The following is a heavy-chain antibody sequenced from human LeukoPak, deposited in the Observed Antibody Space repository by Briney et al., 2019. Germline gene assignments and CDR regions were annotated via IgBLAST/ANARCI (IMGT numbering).Heavy chain of an antibody. V-gene: IGHV4-34*01. CDR2: INHSGST. CDR3: ARMGGQPVAGRRNWFDP. J-gene: IGHJ5*02. D-gene: IGHD6-19*01. CDR1: GGSFSGYY. Sequence: SETLSLTCAVYGGSFSGYYWSWIRQPPGKGLEWIGEINHSGSTNYNPSLKSRVTISVDTSKNQFSLKLSSVTAADTAVYYCARMGGQPVAGRRNWFDPWGQGTLVTASS.